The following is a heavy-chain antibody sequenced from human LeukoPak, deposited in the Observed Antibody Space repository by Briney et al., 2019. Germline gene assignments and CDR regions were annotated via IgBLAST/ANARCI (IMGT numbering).Heavy chain of an antibody. CDR3: ARGSYVGPTSGYFDY. Sequence: SQTLSLTCTVSGGSISSGDYYWSWIRQSPGKGLEWIGYIYYNGNTYYNPSLKSRVTISLDTSKNQFSLKLTSVTAADTAVYYCARGSYVGPTSGYFDYWGQGTLVTVSS. V-gene: IGHV4-30-4*01. J-gene: IGHJ4*02. D-gene: IGHD1-26*01. CDR1: GGSISSGDYY. CDR2: IYYNGNT.